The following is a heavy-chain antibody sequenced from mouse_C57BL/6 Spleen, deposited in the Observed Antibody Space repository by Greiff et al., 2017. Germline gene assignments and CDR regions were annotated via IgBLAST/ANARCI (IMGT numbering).Heavy chain of an antibody. V-gene: IGHV1-81*01. CDR2: IYPRSGNT. CDR1: GYTFTSYG. Sequence: QVQLKQSGAELARPGASVKLSCKASGYTFTSYGISWVKQRTGQGLEWIGEIYPRSGNTYYNEKFKGKATLTADKSSSTAYMELRSLTSEDSAVYFWARGVDYWGQGTTLTVAS. CDR3: ARGVDY. J-gene: IGHJ2*01.